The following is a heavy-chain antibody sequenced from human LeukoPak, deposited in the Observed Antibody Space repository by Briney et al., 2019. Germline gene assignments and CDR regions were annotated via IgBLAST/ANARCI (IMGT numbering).Heavy chain of an antibody. J-gene: IGHJ3*02. CDR2: IIPILGIA. CDR3: ARVARPGYSYGYVGAFDI. V-gene: IGHV1-69*04. CDR1: GGTFSSYA. Sequence: SVKVSCKASGGTFSSYAISWVRQAPGQGLEWMGRIIPILGIANYAQKFQGRVTITADKSTITAYMELSSLRPEDTAVYYCARVARPGYSYGYVGAFDIWGQGTMVTVSS. D-gene: IGHD5-18*01.